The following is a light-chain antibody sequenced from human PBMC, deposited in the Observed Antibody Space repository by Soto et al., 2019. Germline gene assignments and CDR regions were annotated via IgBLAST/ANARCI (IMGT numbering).Light chain of an antibody. Sequence: DIQMTQSPTSLSASVGDRVTITCRASQDISNALNWYQQKPGKAPKRLIYASSSWQSGAPARFSGSGSGTEFTLIINSLQPEDFATYFCLQHNNLPFTFGPGTKVDV. CDR1: QDISNA. CDR2: ASS. J-gene: IGKJ3*01. CDR3: LQHNNLPFT. V-gene: IGKV1-17*01.